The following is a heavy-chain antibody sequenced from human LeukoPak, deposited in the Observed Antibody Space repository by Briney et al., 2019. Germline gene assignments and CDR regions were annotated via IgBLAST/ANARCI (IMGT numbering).Heavy chain of an antibody. V-gene: IGHV1-3*01. Sequence: GASVKVSCKASGYTFTSYVMHWVRRAPGQRLEWMGWINVGSGDTKYSQRFQGRVTIARDTSANTAYMELSSLRSEDTAVYYCARDRGGTGDFDYWGQGTLVTVSS. J-gene: IGHJ4*02. CDR1: GYTFTSYV. D-gene: IGHD1-1*01. CDR3: ARDRGGTGDFDY. CDR2: INVGSGDT.